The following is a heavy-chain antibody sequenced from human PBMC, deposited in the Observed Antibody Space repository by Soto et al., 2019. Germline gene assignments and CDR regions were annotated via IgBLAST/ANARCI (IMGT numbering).Heavy chain of an antibody. Sequence: IWWEVAAYSSVDCGSSCSRQTPWKGPKWMGLIDPSDSQTYYSPSFRGHVTISVTKSITTVFLQWSSLRASDTAMYYCARQIYDSDTGPNFQYYFDSWGQGPPVTVSS. V-gene: IGHV5-10-1*01. D-gene: IGHD3-22*01. J-gene: IGHJ4*02. CDR3: ARQIYDSDTGPNFQYYFDS. CDR1: AYSSVDCG. CDR2: IDPSDSQT.